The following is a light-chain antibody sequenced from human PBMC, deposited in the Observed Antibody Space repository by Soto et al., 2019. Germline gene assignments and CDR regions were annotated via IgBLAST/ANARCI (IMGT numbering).Light chain of an antibody. Sequence: DIQMTQSPSSLSASVGDRVTITCRASQSISSYLNWYQQKPVKAPKLLIYAASSLQSGVPSRFSGSGXGTXXXXXXSXXQPEDFATYYCQQSYSTPLTFGGGTKVEIK. V-gene: IGKV1-39*01. CDR2: AAS. CDR3: QQSYSTPLT. CDR1: QSISSY. J-gene: IGKJ4*01.